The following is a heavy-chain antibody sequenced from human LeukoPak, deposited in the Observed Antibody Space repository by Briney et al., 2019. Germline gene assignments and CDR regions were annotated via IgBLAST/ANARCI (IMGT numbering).Heavy chain of an antibody. Sequence: QTGGSLRLSCAASGFTFSSYAMSWFRQAPGKGLEWVSAISGSGGSTYYADSVKGRFTISRDNSKNTLYLQMNSLRAEDTAVYYCAKWRGSSGYFDYWGQGTLVTVSS. CDR3: AKWRGSSGYFDY. D-gene: IGHD6-19*01. J-gene: IGHJ4*02. CDR1: GFTFSSYA. V-gene: IGHV3-23*01. CDR2: ISGSGGST.